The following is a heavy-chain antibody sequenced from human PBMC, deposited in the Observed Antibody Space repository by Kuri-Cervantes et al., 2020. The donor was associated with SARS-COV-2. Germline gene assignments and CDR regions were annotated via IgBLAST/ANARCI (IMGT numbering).Heavy chain of an antibody. V-gene: IGHV1-46*01. D-gene: IGHD1-26*01. CDR3: ARDLLIVGATAYCYYGMDV. Sequence: ASVNVSCQASVYTFPSYDINWVRQATGQGLEWMGIINPSDGVTTYAQKFQGRVTMTRDTSTSTVYMELSSLKSEDTAVYYCARDLLIVGATAYCYYGMDVWGQGTTVTVSS. J-gene: IGHJ6*02. CDR1: VYTFPSYD. CDR2: INPSDGVT.